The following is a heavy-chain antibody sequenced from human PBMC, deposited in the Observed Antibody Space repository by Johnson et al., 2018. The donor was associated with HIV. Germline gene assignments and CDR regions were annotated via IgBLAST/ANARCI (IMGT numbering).Heavy chain of an antibody. J-gene: IGHJ3*02. CDR1: GFTFSNHA. CDR2: ISYDGSYK. D-gene: IGHD1-26*01. V-gene: IGHV3-30*04. CDR3: AKERYMGSTTLADAFDM. Sequence: VQLVESGGGVVQPGRSLRLSCAASGFTFSNHALHWVRQAPGKGLEWVASISYDGSYKYYADSVKGRFTISRDNSKNTLFLQMNSLRAEDTAVYYCAKERYMGSTTLADAFDMWGQGTMVTVSS.